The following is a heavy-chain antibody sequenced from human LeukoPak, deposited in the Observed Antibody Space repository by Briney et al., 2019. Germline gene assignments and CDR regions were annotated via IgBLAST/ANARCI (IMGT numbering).Heavy chain of an antibody. CDR1: GGSFSGYY. D-gene: IGHD3-3*01. J-gene: IGHJ6*03. V-gene: IGHV4-34*01. Sequence: SETLSLTCAVYGGSFSGYYWSWIRQPPGKGLEWIGEINHSGSTNYNPSLKSRVTISVDTSKNQFSLKLSSVTAADTAVYYCARRSGYYTGYYYYYYMDVWGKGTTVTVSS. CDR3: ARRSGYYTGYYYYYYMDV. CDR2: INHSGST.